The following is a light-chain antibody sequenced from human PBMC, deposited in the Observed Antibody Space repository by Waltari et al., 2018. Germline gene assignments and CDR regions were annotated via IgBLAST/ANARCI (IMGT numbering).Light chain of an antibody. Sequence: DIQMTQSPSSLSASVEDRVTITCRASQDIRFSLVWYQQKPGKATKLLRFAASRLESGVPSRFSGRGSGTEYTLTISSLQPEDFATYYCQQYYNTPPWTFGQGTKVEIK. CDR3: QQYYNTPPWT. J-gene: IGKJ1*01. CDR2: AAS. CDR1: QDIRFS. V-gene: IGKV1-NL1*01.